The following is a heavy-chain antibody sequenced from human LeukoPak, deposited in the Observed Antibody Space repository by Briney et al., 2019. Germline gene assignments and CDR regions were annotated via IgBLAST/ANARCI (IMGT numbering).Heavy chain of an antibody. CDR2: INPSGGST. Sequence: ASVKVSCKASGYTFTSYYMHWVRQAPGQGLEWMGIINPSGGSTSYAQKFQGRVTMTTDTSTSTAYMELRSLRSDDTAVYYCARGGYCTNGVCPFYFDYWGQGTLVTVSS. V-gene: IGHV1-46*01. CDR3: ARGGYCTNGVCPFYFDY. J-gene: IGHJ4*02. CDR1: GYTFTSYY. D-gene: IGHD2-8*01.